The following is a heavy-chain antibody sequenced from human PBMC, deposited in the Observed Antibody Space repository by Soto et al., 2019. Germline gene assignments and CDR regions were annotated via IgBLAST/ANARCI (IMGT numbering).Heavy chain of an antibody. Sequence: SETLSLTCAVYGGSFSGYYWSWIRQPPGKGLEWIGEINHSGSTNYNPSLKSRVTISVDTSKNQFSLKLSSATAADTAVYYCASFYSDSSGYYPCFDYWGQGTLVTVSS. V-gene: IGHV4-34*01. J-gene: IGHJ4*02. D-gene: IGHD3-22*01. CDR2: INHSGST. CDR3: ASFYSDSSGYYPCFDY. CDR1: GGSFSGYY.